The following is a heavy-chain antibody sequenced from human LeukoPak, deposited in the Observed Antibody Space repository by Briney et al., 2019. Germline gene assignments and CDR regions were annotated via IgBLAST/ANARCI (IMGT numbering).Heavy chain of an antibody. CDR2: ISSSSSYI. D-gene: IGHD6-13*01. CDR3: ARGTSSSWYYFDY. CDR1: GFTFSSYS. J-gene: IGHJ4*02. V-gene: IGHV3-21*01. Sequence: GGSLRLSCAASGFTFSSYSMNWVRQAPGKGLEWVSSISSSSSYIYYADSVKGRFTISRDNAKNSLYLQMNSLRAEGTAVYYCARGTSSSWYYFDYWGQGTLVTVSS.